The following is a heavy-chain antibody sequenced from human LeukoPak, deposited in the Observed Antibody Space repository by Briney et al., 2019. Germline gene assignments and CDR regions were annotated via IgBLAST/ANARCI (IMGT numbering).Heavy chain of an antibody. CDR2: IRYEGSNK. J-gene: IGHJ4*02. CDR1: GFTFSSYS. D-gene: IGHD6-6*01. Sequence: GGSLRLSCAASGFTFSSYSMNWVRQAPGKGLEWVAFIRYEGSNKYYADSVKGRFTISRDNSKNTLYLQMNSLRAEDTAVYYCARDWGTSSLYLVNWGQGTLVTVSS. CDR3: ARDWGTSSLYLVN. V-gene: IGHV3-30*02.